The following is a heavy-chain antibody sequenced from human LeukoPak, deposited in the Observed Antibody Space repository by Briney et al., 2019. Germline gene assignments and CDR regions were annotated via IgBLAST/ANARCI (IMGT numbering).Heavy chain of an antibody. CDR2: VSGSGGST. CDR1: GFTFSNFA. D-gene: IGHD6-6*01. CDR3: AQIDSGSSTH. J-gene: IGHJ4*02. V-gene: IGHV3-23*01. Sequence: PGGSLRLSCAASGFTFSNFAVSWVRQAPGRGLEWVSSVSGSGGSTYYADSVKGRFTISRDNSNNTLYLQMNSLRAEDTAVYYCAQIDSGSSTHWGQGTLVTVSS.